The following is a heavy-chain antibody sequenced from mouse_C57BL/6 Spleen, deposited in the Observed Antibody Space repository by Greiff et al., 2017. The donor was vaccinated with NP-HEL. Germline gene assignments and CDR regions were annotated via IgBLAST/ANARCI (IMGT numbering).Heavy chain of an antibody. CDR3: ARSPYYGSSHWYFDV. V-gene: IGHV2-9-1*01. D-gene: IGHD1-1*01. Sequence: QVQLKESGPGLVAPSQSLSITCTVSGFSLTSYAISWFRQPPGKGLEWLGVIWTGVGTNYNSALKSRLSISKDNSKSQVFLKMNSLQTDDTARYYCARSPYYGSSHWYFDVWGTGTTVTVSS. CDR2: IWTGVGT. J-gene: IGHJ1*03. CDR1: GFSLTSYA.